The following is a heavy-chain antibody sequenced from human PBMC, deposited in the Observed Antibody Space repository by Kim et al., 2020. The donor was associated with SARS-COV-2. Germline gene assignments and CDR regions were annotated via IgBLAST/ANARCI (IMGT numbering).Heavy chain of an antibody. CDR1: GFTFSSYG. CDR2: ISYDGSNK. Sequence: GGSLRLSCAASGFTFSSYGMHWVRQAPGKGLEWVAVISYDGSNKYYADSVKGRFTISRDNSKNTLYLQMNSLRAEDTAVYYCAKDLPLAGSYYEGGYFDYWGQGTLVTVSS. CDR3: AKDLPLAGSYYEGGYFDY. J-gene: IGHJ4*02. V-gene: IGHV3-30*18. D-gene: IGHD3-10*01.